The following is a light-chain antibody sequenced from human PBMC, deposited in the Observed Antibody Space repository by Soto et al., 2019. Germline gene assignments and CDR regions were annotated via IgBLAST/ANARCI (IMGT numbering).Light chain of an antibody. CDR2: EVS. J-gene: IGLJ1*01. V-gene: IGLV2-8*01. CDR1: SSDVGGYNY. Sequence: QSVLPQPPSASGSPGQSVTISCTGTSSDVGGYNYVSWYQQHPGKAPKLMIYEVSKRPSRVPDRFSGSKSGNTASLTVSGLQAEDESDYYCSSFAGSNISFGTGTKLTVL. CDR3: SSFAGSNIS.